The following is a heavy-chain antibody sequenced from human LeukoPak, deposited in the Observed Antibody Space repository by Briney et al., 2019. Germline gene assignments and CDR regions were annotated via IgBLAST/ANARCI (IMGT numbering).Heavy chain of an antibody. CDR1: GYTFTIYG. V-gene: IGHV1-18*01. Sequence: GASVKVSCKASGYTFTIYGISWVRQAPGQGLEGMGWISAYNGNTNYAQKLQGRVTITTDTSTSTAYMELRSLRSDDTAVYYCARGGRGLWVPKGEDYWGQGTLVTVSS. CDR2: ISAYNGNT. D-gene: IGHD3-16*01. J-gene: IGHJ4*02. CDR3: ARGGRGLWVPKGEDY.